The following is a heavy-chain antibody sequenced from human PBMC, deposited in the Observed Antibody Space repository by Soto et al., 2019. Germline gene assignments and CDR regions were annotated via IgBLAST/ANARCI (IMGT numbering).Heavy chain of an antibody. CDR3: ARDLELGYCSGGSCYNWFDP. D-gene: IGHD2-15*01. Sequence: SVKVSCKASGGTFSSYAISWVRQAPGKGLEWMGGIIPIFGTANYAQKFQGRVTITADESTSTAYMELSSLRSEDTAVYYCARDLELGYCSGGSCYNWFDPWGQGTLVTVSS. CDR2: IIPIFGTA. CDR1: GGTFSSYA. J-gene: IGHJ5*02. V-gene: IGHV1-69*01.